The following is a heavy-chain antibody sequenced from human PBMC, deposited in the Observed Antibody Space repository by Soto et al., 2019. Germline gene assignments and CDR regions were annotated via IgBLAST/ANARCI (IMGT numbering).Heavy chain of an antibody. V-gene: IGHV1-8*01. CDR2: IIFNTGGT. J-gene: IGHJ4*02. Sequence: QGQLVQSGAEVKKPGASVKVSCKTSGYYDINWVRQAPGQGLEWMGWIIFNTGGTGNAHKFQGRVTLTGDTSISTAYMELSDLRSEDTAIYYCATYQKGAGFTYWGQGTLVTVSS. D-gene: IGHD6-25*01. CDR1: GYYD. CDR3: ATYQKGAGFTY.